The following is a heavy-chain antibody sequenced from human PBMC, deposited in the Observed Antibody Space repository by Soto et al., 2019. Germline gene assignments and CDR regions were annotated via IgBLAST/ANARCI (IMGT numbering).Heavy chain of an antibody. J-gene: IGHJ6*02. V-gene: IGHV4-39*01. Sequence: QLQLQESGPGLVKPSETLSLPCTVYGGSISSSSYYWGWIRNPPGQGLEWIGSIDYSGSTYYNPAIQRRIAITVVTPKNQCSLKLSTVTDAEPAVYYCARRVAMVRGVIDHYYYYGMDVWGQGTTVTVSS. CDR1: GGSISSSSYY. D-gene: IGHD3-10*01. CDR2: IDYSGST. CDR3: ARRVAMVRGVIDHYYYYGMDV.